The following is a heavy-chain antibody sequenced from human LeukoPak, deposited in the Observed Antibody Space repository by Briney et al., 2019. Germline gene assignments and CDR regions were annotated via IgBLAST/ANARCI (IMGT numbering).Heavy chain of an antibody. J-gene: IGHJ4*02. CDR2: ISSSGSTI. V-gene: IGHV3-48*03. CDR3: ARELFSSGSCPDG. CDR1: GFTFSSYE. D-gene: IGHD3-10*01. Sequence: PGGSLRLSCAASGFTFSSYEMNWVRQAPGKGLEWVSYISSSGSTIYYADSVKGRFTISRDNAKNSLYLQMNSLRAEDTAVYYCARELFSSGSCPDGWGQGTLVTVSS.